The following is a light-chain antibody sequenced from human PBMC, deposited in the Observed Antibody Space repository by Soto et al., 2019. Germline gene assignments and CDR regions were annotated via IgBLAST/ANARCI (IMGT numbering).Light chain of an antibody. V-gene: IGLV2-14*02. CDR2: EVS. J-gene: IGLJ3*02. Sequence: QSALTQPASVSGSPGQSITISCTGTSSDVGSYKLVSWYQQHPGKAPKLIIYEVSNRPSGVSNRFSGSKSGNTASLTISGLQAEDEADYYCSSYTSSSTLVFGGGTKLTVL. CDR1: SSDVGSYKL. CDR3: SSYTSSSTLV.